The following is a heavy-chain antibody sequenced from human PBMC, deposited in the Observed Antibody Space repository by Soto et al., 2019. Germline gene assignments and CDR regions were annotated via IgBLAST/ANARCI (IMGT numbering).Heavy chain of an antibody. CDR2: ISSSSSTI. CDR1: GFTFSSYS. CDR3: ARDSSGWVSYYYYYGMDV. V-gene: IGHV3-48*02. Sequence: PGGSLRLSCAASGFTFSSYSMNWVRQAPGKGLEWVSYISSSSSTIYCADSVKGRFTISRDNAKNSLYLQMNSLRDEDTAVYYCARDSSGWVSYYYYYGMDVWGQGTTVTVSS. J-gene: IGHJ6*02. D-gene: IGHD6-19*01.